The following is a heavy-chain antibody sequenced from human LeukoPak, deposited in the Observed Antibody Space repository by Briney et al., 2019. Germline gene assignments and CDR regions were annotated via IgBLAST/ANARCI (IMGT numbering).Heavy chain of an antibody. D-gene: IGHD2-2*01. CDR3: ARLSSTSYTNRDWFDP. CDR2: IYPGDSDT. V-gene: IGHV5-51*01. J-gene: IGHJ5*02. Sequence: GESLKISCKGSGYSFTSYWIGWVRQMPGKGLEWMGIIYPGDSDTRYSPSFQGQVTISADKSISTAYLQWSSLKASDTAMYYCARLSSTSYTNRDWFDPLGQGTLVTVSS. CDR1: GYSFTSYW.